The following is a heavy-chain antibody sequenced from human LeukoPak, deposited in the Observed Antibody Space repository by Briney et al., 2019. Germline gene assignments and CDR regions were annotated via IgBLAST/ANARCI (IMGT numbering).Heavy chain of an antibody. CDR2: IWYDGQTK. CDR1: GFIFSNYG. Sequence: PGGSLRLSCEASGFIFSNYGMHWVRQAPGKGLEWLALIWYDGQTKFYADSVKGRFTISRDNSGNTLFLHMTSLRVEDTVVYYCAREWGRIAVAGGPGYWGQGALVTVSS. D-gene: IGHD6-19*01. V-gene: IGHV3-33*01. CDR3: AREWGRIAVAGGPGY. J-gene: IGHJ4*02.